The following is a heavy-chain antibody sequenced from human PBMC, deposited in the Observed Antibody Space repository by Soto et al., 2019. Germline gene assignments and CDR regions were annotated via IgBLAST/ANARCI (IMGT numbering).Heavy chain of an antibody. V-gene: IGHV1-69*02. J-gene: IGHJ6*02. CDR2: IIPILGIA. CDR1: GGTFSSYT. Sequence: QVQLVQSGAEVKKPGSSVKVSCKASGGTFSSYTISWVRQAPGQGLEWMGRIIPILGIANYAQKFQGRVTITADKSTSTAYMELSSLRSEDTAVYYCAGLEVATIHAHYYYGMDVWGQGTTVTVSS. D-gene: IGHD5-12*01. CDR3: AGLEVATIHAHYYYGMDV.